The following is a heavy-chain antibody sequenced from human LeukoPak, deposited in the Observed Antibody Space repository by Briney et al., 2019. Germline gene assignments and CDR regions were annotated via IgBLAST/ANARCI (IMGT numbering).Heavy chain of an antibody. CDR3: VRETQSGITDFDY. J-gene: IGHJ4*01. CDR1: GFTFSKHW. V-gene: IGHV3-7*01. Sequence: GGSLRLSFPSSGFTFSKHWRTWVRRAPGKGLDWVANRKEEGREQYYPESIKGRFTISRDNVNSILYLHLNSLRAEDTAVYYCVRETQSGITDFDYWGQGTLVTVSS. CDR2: RKEEGREQ. D-gene: IGHD1-14*01.